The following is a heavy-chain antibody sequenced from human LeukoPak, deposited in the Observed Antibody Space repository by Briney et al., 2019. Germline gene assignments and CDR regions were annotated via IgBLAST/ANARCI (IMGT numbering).Heavy chain of an antibody. D-gene: IGHD3-22*01. J-gene: IGHJ4*02. CDR3: AKDRPDYYDSSGYYDELEY. V-gene: IGHV3-23*01. Sequence: QAGGSLRLSCAASGFTFSSYAMSWVRQAPGKGLEWVSVISGSGGTTYYADSVKGRFTISRDNSKNTLYLQMNSLRAEDTAVYYCAKDRPDYYDSSGYYDELEYWGQGTLVTVSS. CDR2: ISGSGGTT. CDR1: GFTFSSYA.